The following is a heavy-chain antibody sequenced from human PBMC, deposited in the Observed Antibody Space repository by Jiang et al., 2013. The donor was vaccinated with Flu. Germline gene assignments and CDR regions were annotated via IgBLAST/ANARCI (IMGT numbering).Heavy chain of an antibody. V-gene: IGHV4-39*07. Sequence: GPGLVKPSETLSLTCTVSGGSISSSSYYWGWIRQPPGKGLEWIGSIYYIGSTYYNPSLKSRVTISVDTSKNQFSLKLSSVTAADTAVYYRASRYCSGSSCYSIFPVEAFDIWGQGTMVTVSS. J-gene: IGHJ3*02. CDR3: ASRYCSGSSCYSIFPVEAFDI. CDR2: IYYIGST. D-gene: IGHD2-15*01. CDR1: GGSISSSSYY.